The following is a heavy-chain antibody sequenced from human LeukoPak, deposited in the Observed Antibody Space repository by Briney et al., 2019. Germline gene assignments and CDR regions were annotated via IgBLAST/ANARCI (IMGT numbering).Heavy chain of an antibody. CDR2: MNPKSGNT. CDR3: ARGKQWLSPLDS. Sequence: ASVKVSCKSSGYTFSSYNINWVRQAPGQGPVWMGWMNPKSGNTGFAQKFQGRVTLTRNTSINTAYMELSSLRAEDTAVYYCARGKQWLSPLDSWGQGTLVTV. J-gene: IGHJ4*02. CDR1: GYTFSSYN. V-gene: IGHV1-8*01. D-gene: IGHD6-19*01.